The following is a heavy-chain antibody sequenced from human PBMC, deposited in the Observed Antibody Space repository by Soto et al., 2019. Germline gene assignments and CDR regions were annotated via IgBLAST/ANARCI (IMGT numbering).Heavy chain of an antibody. D-gene: IGHD2-15*01. CDR1: GFTFSNYA. Sequence: GGSLRLSCTAYGFTFSNYAMSWVRQAPGKGLEWVSAISGSGESTFYGDYVKGRFTVSRDNSKNTLYLQMNSLGVEDTAEYYCAKGGGSCCFDCWGQGTLVTVSS. J-gene: IGHJ4*02. CDR3: AKGGGSCCFDC. V-gene: IGHV3-23*01. CDR2: ISGSGEST.